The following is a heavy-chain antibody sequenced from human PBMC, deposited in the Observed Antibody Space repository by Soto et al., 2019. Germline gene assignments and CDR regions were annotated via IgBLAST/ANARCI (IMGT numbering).Heavy chain of an antibody. CDR2: MNPDSGVT. CDR3: AGGGSMVTESYFDF. CDR1: GYSFGDFY. Sequence: VSVKVSCKTSGYSFGDFYIHWVRQAPGQGLEWMGWMNPDSGVTDLAQKFRGRVTLARDTSTNTAYMALDRLSSEDNGVYYCAGGGSMVTESYFDFWGQGTLVTVSS. D-gene: IGHD2-21*02. V-gene: IGHV1-2*02. J-gene: IGHJ4*02.